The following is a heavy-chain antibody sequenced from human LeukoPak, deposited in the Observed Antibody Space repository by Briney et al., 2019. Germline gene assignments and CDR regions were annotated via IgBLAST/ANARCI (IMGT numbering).Heavy chain of an antibody. D-gene: IGHD1-14*01. Sequence: SETQSLTCTVSLDSTTSNFWSWVRQPPGKGLEWIGEIHRSGSPNYNPSLQSRVTISIDRSRNQIVLELSSVTAADTAFYYCAREILGGFNPGAYWGQGTLVTVSS. CDR1: LDSTTSNF. CDR3: AREILGGFNPGAY. CDR2: IHRSGSP. V-gene: IGHV4-4*02. J-gene: IGHJ4*02.